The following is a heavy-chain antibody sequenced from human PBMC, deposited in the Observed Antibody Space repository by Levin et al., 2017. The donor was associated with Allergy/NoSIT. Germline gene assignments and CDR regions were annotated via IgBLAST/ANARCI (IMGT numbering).Heavy chain of an antibody. CDR3: ARRRTSVAGPPVRPFDY. CDR1: GGSFSGYY. J-gene: IGHJ4*02. V-gene: IGHV4-34*01. CDR2: IKHSGST. Sequence: PSETLSLTCAVYGGSFSGYYWSWIRQPPGKGLEWIGEIKHSGSTNYNPSFKSRVTIAVDTSKNQCSLKLSSVTAADTAVYDCARRRTSVAGPPVRPFDYWGQGTLVTVSS. D-gene: IGHD6-19*01.